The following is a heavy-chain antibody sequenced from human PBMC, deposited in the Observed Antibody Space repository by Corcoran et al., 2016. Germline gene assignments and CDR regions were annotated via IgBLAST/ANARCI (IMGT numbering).Heavy chain of an antibody. J-gene: IGHJ6*02. Sequence: QVQLQQWGAGLLKPSETLSLTCAVYGGSFSGYYWSWIRQPPGKGLEWIGEINHSGSTNYNPSLKSRVTISVDTSKNQFSLKLGTVTAADTAVYCCARDSYDYSNYPFSYDYGMDVWGQGTTVTVAS. CDR2: INHSGST. CDR3: ARDSYDYSNYPFSYDYGMDV. CDR1: GGSFSGYY. D-gene: IGHD4-4*01. V-gene: IGHV4-34*01.